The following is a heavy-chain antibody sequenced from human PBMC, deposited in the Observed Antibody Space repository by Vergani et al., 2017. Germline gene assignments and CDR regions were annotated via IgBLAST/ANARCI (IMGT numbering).Heavy chain of an antibody. CDR3: AREGAGIAVAGTCLKGTCKPDY. CDR2: INPNSGGT. CDR1: GYTFTGYY. Sequence: QVQLVQSGAEVKKPGASVKVSCKASGYTFTGYYMHWVRQAPGQGLEWMGWINPNSGGTNYAQKFQGRVTMTRDTSISTAYIELNSLRAEDTAVYYCAREGAGIAVAGTCLKGTCKPDYWGQGTLVTVSS. J-gene: IGHJ4*02. D-gene: IGHD6-19*01. V-gene: IGHV1-2*02.